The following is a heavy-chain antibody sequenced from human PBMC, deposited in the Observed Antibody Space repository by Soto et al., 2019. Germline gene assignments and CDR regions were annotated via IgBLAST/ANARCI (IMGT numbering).Heavy chain of an antibody. V-gene: IGHV3-30*03. CDR1: GFTFRSYG. Sequence: QVQLVESGGGVVQPGRSLRLSCAVSGFTFRSYGMHWFRQAPGKGLEWVAVISYDGSNKYYADSVKGRFTISRDNSKNTLYLQMNSLRAEDTAVYYCARKTLTYYYDSSGSYWGQGTLVTVSS. D-gene: IGHD3-22*01. CDR2: ISYDGSNK. J-gene: IGHJ4*02. CDR3: ARKTLTYYYDSSGSY.